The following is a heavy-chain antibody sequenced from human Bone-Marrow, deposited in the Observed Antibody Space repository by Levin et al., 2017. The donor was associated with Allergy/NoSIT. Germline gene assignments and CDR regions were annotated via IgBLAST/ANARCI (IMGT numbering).Heavy chain of an antibody. CDR2: INHSGST. D-gene: IGHD3-10*01. CDR3: ARGSTSYYYGSGSYSRTAYYFDY. V-gene: IGHV4-34*01. J-gene: IGHJ4*02. Sequence: SCAVYGGSFSGYYWSWIRQPPGKGLEWIGEINHSGSTNYNPSLKSRVTISVDTSKNQFSLKLSSVTAADTAVYYCARGSTSYYYGSGSYSRTAYYFDYWGQGTLVTVSS. CDR1: GGSFSGYY.